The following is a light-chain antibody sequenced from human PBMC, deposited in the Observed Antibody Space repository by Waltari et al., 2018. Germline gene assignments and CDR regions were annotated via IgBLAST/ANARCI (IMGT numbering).Light chain of an antibody. V-gene: IGLV1-47*01. Sequence: QSVLPQPPSASGTPGQRATISCSGNRLNIGNNSVHCYLQLTGTAPKLLTNRNDQRPSGFPDRFAGSNSGTSASLAISGLRSEDWAEYYCAAWDDSLGGPVFGGGTKLAVL. J-gene: IGLJ3*02. CDR1: RLNIGNNS. CDR2: RND. CDR3: AAWDDSLGGPV.